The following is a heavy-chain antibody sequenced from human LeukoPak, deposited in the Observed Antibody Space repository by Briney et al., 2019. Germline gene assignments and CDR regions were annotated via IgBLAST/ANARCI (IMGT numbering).Heavy chain of an antibody. Sequence: ASVKVSCKASGYTFTSYTMNWVRLAPGQGLEWMGWINTNTGNPTYAQGFTGRFVFSLDTSVNTAYLQISSLKTEDTAVYYCARGERIAAAGPGDYWGQGTLVTVSS. D-gene: IGHD6-13*01. CDR1: GYTFTSYT. J-gene: IGHJ4*02. V-gene: IGHV7-4-1*02. CDR3: ARGERIAAAGPGDY. CDR2: INTNTGNP.